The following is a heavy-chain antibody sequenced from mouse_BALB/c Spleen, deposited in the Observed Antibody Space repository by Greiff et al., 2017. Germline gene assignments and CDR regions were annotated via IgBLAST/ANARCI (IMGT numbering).Heavy chain of an antibody. D-gene: IGHD2-2*01. J-gene: IGHJ3*01. V-gene: IGHV5-9-3*01. Sequence: EVQLVESGGGLVKPGGSLKLSCAASGFTFSSYAMSWVRQTPEKRLEWVATISSGGSYTYYPDSVKGRFTISRDNAKNTLYLQMSSLRSEDTAMYYCARHGYGYDGWFAYWGQGTLVTVSA. CDR2: ISSGGSYT. CDR3: ARHGYGYDGWFAY. CDR1: GFTFSSYA.